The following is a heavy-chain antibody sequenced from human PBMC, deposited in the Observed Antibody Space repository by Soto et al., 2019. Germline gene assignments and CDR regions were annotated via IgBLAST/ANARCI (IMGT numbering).Heavy chain of an antibody. CDR1: GFTFSSYA. CDR2: ISYDGSNK. Sequence: QVQLVESGGGVVQPGRSLRLSCAASGFTFSSYAMHWVRQAPGTGLEWVAVISYDGSNKYYADSVKGRFTISRDNSKNTLYLQMNSLRAEDTAVYYWAGTYGDYDAFDIWCQGTMVTVSS. D-gene: IGHD4-17*01. J-gene: IGHJ3*02. V-gene: IGHV3-30-3*01. CDR3: AGTYGDYDAFDI.